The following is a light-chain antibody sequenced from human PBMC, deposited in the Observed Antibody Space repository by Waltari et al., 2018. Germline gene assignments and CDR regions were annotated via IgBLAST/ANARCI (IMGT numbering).Light chain of an antibody. Sequence: EIVMTQSPATLSVSPGERATLSCRASQSISSNLAWYQHRPGQAPRLLNYDASTRATGIPARFSGSGSGTEFTLTISSLQSEDFALYYGQQYNNWPQTFGQGTKVEIE. CDR3: QQYNNWPQT. V-gene: IGKV3-15*01. CDR2: DAS. J-gene: IGKJ1*01. CDR1: QSISSN.